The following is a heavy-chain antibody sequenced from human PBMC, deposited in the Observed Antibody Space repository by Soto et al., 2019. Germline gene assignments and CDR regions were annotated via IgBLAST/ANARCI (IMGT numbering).Heavy chain of an antibody. Sequence: SETLSLTCTVSGGSISSGGYYWSWIRQHPGKGLEWIGYIYYSGSTYYNPSLKSRVTISVDTSKNQFSLKLSSVTAADTAVYYCARVGWWRDYSNYEYYGMDVRGQGTTVTVSS. CDR2: IYYSGST. CDR3: ARVGWWRDYSNYEYYGMDV. CDR1: GGSISSGGYY. V-gene: IGHV4-31*03. J-gene: IGHJ6*02. D-gene: IGHD4-4*01.